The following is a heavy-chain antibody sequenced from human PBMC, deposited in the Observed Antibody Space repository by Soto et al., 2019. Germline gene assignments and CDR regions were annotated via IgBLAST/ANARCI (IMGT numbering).Heavy chain of an antibody. V-gene: IGHV1-69*06. Sequence: QVQLVQSGAEVKKPGSSVKVSCKASGGTFSSYAISWVRPAPGQGLEWMGGIIPIFGTANYAQKFQGRVTITADKSTSTAYMELSSLRSEDTAVYYCARGTYYDSSGYQNWYFDLWGRGTLVTVSS. CDR1: GGTFSSYA. CDR2: IIPIFGTA. J-gene: IGHJ2*01. D-gene: IGHD3-22*01. CDR3: ARGTYYDSSGYQNWYFDL.